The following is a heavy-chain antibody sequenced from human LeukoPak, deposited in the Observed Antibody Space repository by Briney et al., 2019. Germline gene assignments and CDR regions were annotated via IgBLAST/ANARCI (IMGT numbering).Heavy chain of an antibody. CDR2: IKQDGSEK. CDR3: ARDPYYDFWSGYWDYFDY. J-gene: IGHJ4*02. V-gene: IGHV3-7*01. CDR1: GFTFSSYW. Sequence: PGGALRLSCAASGFTFSSYWMSWDRQAPGKGLEWVANIKQDGSEKYYVDSVKGRFTISRDNAKNSLYLQMNSLRAEDTAVYYCARDPYYDFWSGYWDYFDYWGQGTLVTVSS. D-gene: IGHD3-3*01.